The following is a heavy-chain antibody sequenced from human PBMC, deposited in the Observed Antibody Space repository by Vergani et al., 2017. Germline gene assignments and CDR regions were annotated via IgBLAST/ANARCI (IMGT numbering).Heavy chain of an antibody. CDR1: GGSISSGGYY. CDR2: IYYSGST. V-gene: IGHV4-31*03. Sequence: QVQLQESGPGLVKPSQTLSLTCTVSGGSISSGGYYWSWIRQHPGKGLEWIGYIYYSGSTYYNPSLKSRVTISVDTSKNQFSLKLSSVTAADTAVYYCACGDDGDYSGSNWFDPWSEGTLVTVSS. D-gene: IGHD4-17*01. CDR3: ACGDDGDYSGSNWFDP. J-gene: IGHJ5*02.